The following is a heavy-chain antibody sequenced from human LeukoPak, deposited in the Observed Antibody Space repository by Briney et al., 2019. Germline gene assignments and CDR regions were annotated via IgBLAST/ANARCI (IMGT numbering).Heavy chain of an antibody. J-gene: IGHJ6*02. V-gene: IGHV3-30-3*01. Sequence: GGSLRLSCAASGFTFSSYAMRWVRQAPGKGLEWVAVISYDGSNKYYADSVKGRFTISRDNSKNTLYLQMNSLRAEDTAVYYCARAGGSCSSTSCYNVYYYYYGMDVWGQGTTVTVSS. D-gene: IGHD2-2*02. CDR3: ARAGGSCSSTSCYNVYYYYYGMDV. CDR2: ISYDGSNK. CDR1: GFTFSSYA.